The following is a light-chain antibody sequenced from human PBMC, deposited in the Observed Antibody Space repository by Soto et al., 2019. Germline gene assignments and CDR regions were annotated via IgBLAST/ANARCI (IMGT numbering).Light chain of an antibody. CDR1: QSLLHSNGNIY. J-gene: IGKJ5*01. CDR3: MQALQTPIT. CDR2: LGS. Sequence: DIVMTQSPLSLPVTPGEPASISCRSSQSLLHSNGNIYLDWYLQKAGQSPQLLIYLGSNRASGVPDRFSGSGSGAVFTLKISRVEADDVGVYYCMQALQTPITFGQGTRPEIK. V-gene: IGKV2-28*01.